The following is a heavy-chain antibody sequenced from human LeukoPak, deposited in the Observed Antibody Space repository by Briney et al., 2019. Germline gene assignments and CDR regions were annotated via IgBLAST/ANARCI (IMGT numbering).Heavy chain of an antibody. CDR2: INPNSGGT. J-gene: IGHJ6*03. V-gene: IGHV1-2*02. CDR1: GYTLTGYY. D-gene: IGHD3-10*01. CDR3: ARCVGPYYYGSGSYLGYYYYYYMDV. Sequence: GASVKVSCKASGYTLTGYYMHWVRQAPGQGLEWMGWINPNSGGTNYAQKFQGRVTMTRDTSISTAYMELSRLRSDDTAVYYRARCVGPYYYGSGSYLGYYYYYYMDVWGKGTTVTVSS.